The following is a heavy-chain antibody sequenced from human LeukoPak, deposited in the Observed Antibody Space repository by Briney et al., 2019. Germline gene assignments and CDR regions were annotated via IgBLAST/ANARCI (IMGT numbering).Heavy chain of an antibody. CDR3: AKDPPAGYCTNGVCHDY. CDR2: ISGSGGST. CDR1: GFTFSSYA. Sequence: PGGSLRLSCAAYGFTFSSYAMSWVRQAPRKGLEWVSAISGSGGSTYYADSVKGRFTISRDNSKNTLYLQMNSLRAEDTAVYYCAKDPPAGYCTNGVCHDYWGQGALVTVSS. V-gene: IGHV3-23*01. J-gene: IGHJ4*02. D-gene: IGHD2-8*01.